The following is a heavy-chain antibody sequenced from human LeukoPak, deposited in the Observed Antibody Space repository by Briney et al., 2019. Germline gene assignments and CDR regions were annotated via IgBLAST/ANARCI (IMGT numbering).Heavy chain of an antibody. CDR1: GFTFSTYW. V-gene: IGHV3-74*01. Sequence: GGSLRLSCAASGFTFSTYWMHWVRQAPGKGLVWVSHINSDESNTNYADSVKGRFTISRENSKNTLYLQMNSLRAEDTAFYYCAKDIGAVAGTHYFDYWGRGTLVTVSS. J-gene: IGHJ4*02. CDR2: INSDESNT. D-gene: IGHD6-19*01. CDR3: AKDIGAVAGTHYFDY.